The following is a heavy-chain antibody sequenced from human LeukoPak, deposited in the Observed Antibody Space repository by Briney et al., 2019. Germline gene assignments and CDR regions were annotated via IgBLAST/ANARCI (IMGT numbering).Heavy chain of an antibody. D-gene: IGHD6-13*01. V-gene: IGHV4-4*07. CDR3: ARDVVAAAGTWDY. CDR1: GDSISSFY. J-gene: IGHJ4*02. CDR2: IYSSGST. Sequence: SETLSLTCTVSGDSISSFYWSWIRQPAGKGLEWIGRIYSSGSTNYNPSLESRVTMSVDTSKNQLSLKLSSVTAADTAVYYCARDVVAAAGTWDYWGQGTLVTVSS.